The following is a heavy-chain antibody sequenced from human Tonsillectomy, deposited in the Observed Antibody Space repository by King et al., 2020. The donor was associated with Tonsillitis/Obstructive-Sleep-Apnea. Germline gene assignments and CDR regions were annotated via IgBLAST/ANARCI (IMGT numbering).Heavy chain of an antibody. J-gene: IGHJ5*02. CDR2: ISSNGGST. D-gene: IGHD1-26*01. CDR3: VKDTGGSYQLHWLDP. Sequence: VQLVESGGGLVQPGGSLRLSCSASGFTFSSYAMHWVRQAPGKGLDYVSAISSNGGSTYYEDSVKGRFTISRDNSKNTLYLQMSSLRAEDTAVYYCVKDTGGSYQLHWLDPWGQGTLVTVSS. V-gene: IGHV3-64D*06. CDR1: GFTFSSYA.